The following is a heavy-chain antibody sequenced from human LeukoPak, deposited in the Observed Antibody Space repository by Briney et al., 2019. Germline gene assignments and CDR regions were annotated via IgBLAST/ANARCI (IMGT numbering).Heavy chain of an antibody. V-gene: IGHV3-21*01. CDR2: ISSSNSYM. J-gene: IGHJ4*02. CDR3: ARDQGLLVVAGRFGY. CDR1: GFTFSSYS. D-gene: IGHD6-19*01. Sequence: KAGGSLRLSCAASGFTFSSYSMNWVRQAPGKGLEWVSSISSSNSYMYNADSVKGRFTISRDNAKNSLYLQMNSLRAEDTAVYYCARDQGLLVVAGRFGYWGQGTLVTVSS.